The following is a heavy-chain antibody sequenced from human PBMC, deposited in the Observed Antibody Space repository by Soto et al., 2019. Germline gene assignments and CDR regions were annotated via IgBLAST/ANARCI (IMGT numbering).Heavy chain of an antibody. D-gene: IGHD6-13*01. CDR3: ARVGAAAGMINGMDV. J-gene: IGHJ6*02. CDR1: GFTFSSYS. Sequence: EVQLVESGGGLVQPGGSLRLSCAASGFTFSSYSMNWVRQAPGKGLEWVSYISSSSSTIYYADSVKGRFTISRDNAKNSLYLQMNSLRDEDTAVYYCARVGAAAGMINGMDVWGQGTTVTVSS. V-gene: IGHV3-48*02. CDR2: ISSSSSTI.